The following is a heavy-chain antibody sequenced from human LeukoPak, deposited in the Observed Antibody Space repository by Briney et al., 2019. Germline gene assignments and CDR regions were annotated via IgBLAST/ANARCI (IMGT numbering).Heavy chain of an antibody. Sequence: GGSLRLSCAASGFTVSNYYMSWVRKAPGEGLEWVSVIYSGGDTYHADSVKGRFTLSRDNSKNTRYLQMNSLRAEDTAVYYCARDPDAWGQGTLVTVSS. CDR2: IYSGGDT. CDR1: GFTVSNYY. J-gene: IGHJ5*02. CDR3: ARDPDA. V-gene: IGHV3-66*01.